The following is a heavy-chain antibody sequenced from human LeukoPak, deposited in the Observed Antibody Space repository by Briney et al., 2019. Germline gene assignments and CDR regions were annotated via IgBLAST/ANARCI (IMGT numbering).Heavy chain of an antibody. Sequence: ASVKVSCKASGYTFTVYYMHWVRQAPGQGLEWMGWINPNSGGTNYAQKSQGRVTMTRDTSISTAYMELSRLRYDDTAVYYGARVAAAGIDYWGQGTLVTVSS. CDR1: GYTFTVYY. CDR2: INPNSGGT. CDR3: ARVAAAGIDY. J-gene: IGHJ4*02. D-gene: IGHD6-13*01. V-gene: IGHV1-2*02.